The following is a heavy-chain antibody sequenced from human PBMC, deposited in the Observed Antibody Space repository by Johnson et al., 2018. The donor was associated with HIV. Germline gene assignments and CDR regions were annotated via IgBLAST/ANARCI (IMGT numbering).Heavy chain of an antibody. V-gene: IGHV3-30*04. CDR3: ARGRYGRMTTVAAAAFGI. Sequence: QMLLVESGGGVVQPGRSLRLSCAASGFTFSSYAMHWVRQAPGKGLEWVAVISYDGSNKYYADSVKGRFTISRDNSKNTLYLQMNSLRAEDTAVYYCARGRYGRMTTVAAAAFGIWGQGTMVTVSS. CDR2: ISYDGSNK. CDR1: GFTFSSYA. D-gene: IGHD4-23*01. J-gene: IGHJ3*02.